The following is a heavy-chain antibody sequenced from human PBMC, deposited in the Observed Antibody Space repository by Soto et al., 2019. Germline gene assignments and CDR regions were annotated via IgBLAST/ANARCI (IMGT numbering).Heavy chain of an antibody. CDR2: VIPIFQTA. V-gene: IGHV1-69*06. CDR1: GGTFSSYA. Sequence: QVQLVQSGAEVKKPGSSVKVSCKASGGTFSSYAFTWVRQAPGQGLEWMGGVIPIFQTADYAQNFQGRVTITADKSTSTAYMELSSLRSADTAVYYCARGGGGSYPFYFDFWGQGTLVTV. CDR3: ARGGGGSYPFYFDF. D-gene: IGHD2-21*01. J-gene: IGHJ4*02.